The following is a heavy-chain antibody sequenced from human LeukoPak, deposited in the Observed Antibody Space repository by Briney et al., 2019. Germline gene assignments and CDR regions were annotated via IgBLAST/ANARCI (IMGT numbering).Heavy chain of an antibody. J-gene: IGHJ4*02. CDR2: IGTAGDT. V-gene: IGHV3-13*01. Sequence: GGSLRLSCAASGFTFSSYDMHWVRQATGKGLEWVSAIGTAGDTYYPGSVKGRFTISRENAKNSLYLQMNSLRAGDTAVYYCARSPSYSSGQLEIDYWGQGTLVTVSS. D-gene: IGHD3-22*01. CDR3: ARSPSYSSGQLEIDY. CDR1: GFTFSSYD.